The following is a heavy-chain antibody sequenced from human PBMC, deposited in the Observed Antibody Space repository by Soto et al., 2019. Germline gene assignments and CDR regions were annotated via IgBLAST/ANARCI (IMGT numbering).Heavy chain of an antibody. V-gene: IGHV3-23*01. CDR3: AKDRSPGATTWNVY. CDR1: GFIFSSSA. CDR2: ISGSGVSK. D-gene: IGHD1-26*01. J-gene: IGHJ4*02. Sequence: GGSLRLSCVVSGFIFSSSAMNWVRQAPGKGLECVSTISGSGVSKYYADSVKGRFTISRDNSNNTVSLQMNSLRAEDAAVYYCAKDRSPGATTWNVYWGQGTMVTVYS.